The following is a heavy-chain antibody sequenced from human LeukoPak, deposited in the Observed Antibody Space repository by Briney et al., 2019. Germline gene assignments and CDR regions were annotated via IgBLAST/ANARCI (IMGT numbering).Heavy chain of an antibody. J-gene: IGHJ3*02. CDR1: GYTFTVYY. D-gene: IGHD6-19*01. CDR3: ARGLGSSGWYNAFDI. CDR2: INPNSGGT. V-gene: IGHV1-2*06. Sequence: RASVKVSCKASGYTFTVYYMHWVRQAPGQGLEWMGLINPNSGGTNYAQKFQGRVTMTRDTSISTAYMELSRLRSDDTAVYYCARGLGSSGWYNAFDIWGQGTMVTVSS.